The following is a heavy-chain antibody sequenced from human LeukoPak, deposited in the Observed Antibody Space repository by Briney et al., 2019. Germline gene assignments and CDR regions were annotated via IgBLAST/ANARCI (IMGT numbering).Heavy chain of an antibody. J-gene: IGHJ5*02. CDR3: ARRGESRLVRGWWFDP. D-gene: IGHD6-19*01. Sequence: SQTLSLTCTVSGGSISSGSYYWSWIRQPAGKGLEWIGRIYTSGSTNYNPSLKSRVTISVDTSKNQFSLKLSSVTAADTAVYYCARRGESRLVRGWWFDPWGQGTLVTVSS. CDR2: IYTSGST. CDR1: GGSISSGSYY. V-gene: IGHV4-61*02.